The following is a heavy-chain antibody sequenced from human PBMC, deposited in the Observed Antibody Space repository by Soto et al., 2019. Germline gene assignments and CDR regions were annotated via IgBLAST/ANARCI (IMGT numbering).Heavy chain of an antibody. D-gene: IGHD2-8*02. CDR3: TGEVASGY. V-gene: IGHV3-30*03. CDR1: GFTVSSYG. CDR2: ISRDGGTK. Sequence: QVQLVESGGGVVQPGRSLRLSCAASGFTVSSYGMHWVRQAPGKGLEWVAVISRDGGTKYYADSVKGRFTISRDNSRNTLFLEMNSLRGDDMAVYSCTGEVASGYWGQGTLVTVSS. J-gene: IGHJ4*02.